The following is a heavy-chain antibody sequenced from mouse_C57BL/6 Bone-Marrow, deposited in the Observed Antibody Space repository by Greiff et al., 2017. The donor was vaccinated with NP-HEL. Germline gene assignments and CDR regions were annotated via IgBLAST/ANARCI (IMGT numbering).Heavy chain of an antibody. J-gene: IGHJ1*03. Sequence: VQLQQSVAELVRPGASVKLSCTASGFNIKNTYMHWVKQRPEQGLEWIGRIDPANGNTKSAPKFQGKATIPADTSSNTAYLQLSRLTSEDTAIYSGVRGLPTTVVGSWSLDVWGTGTTVTVSS. CDR1: GFNIKNTY. V-gene: IGHV14-3*01. CDR3: VRGLPTTVVGSWSLDV. CDR2: IDPANGNT. D-gene: IGHD1-1*01.